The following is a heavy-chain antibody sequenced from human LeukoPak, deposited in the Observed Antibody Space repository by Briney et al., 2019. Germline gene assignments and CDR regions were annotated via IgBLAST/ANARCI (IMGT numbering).Heavy chain of an antibody. D-gene: IGHD6-13*01. CDR3: ARNRYSSSWYPFDY. CDR2: IYYSGTT. J-gene: IGHJ4*02. CDR1: GGSISSGDYY. V-gene: IGHV4-31*03. Sequence: SETLSLTCTVSGGSISSGDYYWNWIRQHPGKGLEWIGYIYYSGTTYYNPSLKSRVTIPVDTSKNQFSLKLSSVTAADTAVYYCARNRYSSSWYPFDYWGQGTLVTVSS.